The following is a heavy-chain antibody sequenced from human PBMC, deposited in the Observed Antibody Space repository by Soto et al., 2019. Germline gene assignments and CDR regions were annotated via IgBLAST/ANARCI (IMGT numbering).Heavy chain of an antibody. J-gene: IGHJ6*04. CDR3: SRVVIRVTTASTHYYYHGDV. Sequence: QVQLVQSGAEVRKPGSSVTVSCKASGGTFSNYAISWVRQAPGQGLEWMGGIIPIVGTGSYAQKFQGRVKFTADEHTSTAYMELNSLRFEDTAVSYCSRVVIRVTTASTHYYYHGDVGGAGTAVTVSS. V-gene: IGHV1-69*01. CDR1: GGTFSNYA. CDR2: IIPIVGTG. D-gene: IGHD1-1*01.